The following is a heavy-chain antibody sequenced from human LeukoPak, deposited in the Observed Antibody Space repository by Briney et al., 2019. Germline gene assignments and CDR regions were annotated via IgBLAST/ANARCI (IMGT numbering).Heavy chain of an antibody. D-gene: IGHD3-16*02. CDR2: INPSGSSA. CDR3: ARDNSVGDIAWWFDP. J-gene: IGHJ5*02. CDR1: GYSFTSHY. V-gene: IGHV1-46*01. Sequence: ASVKASCKASGYSFTSHYMHWVRQAPGQGLEWMGLINPSGSSALYAQKFQGRVTMTRDMSTTTDYMELSSPRSEDTAVYYCARDNSVGDIAWWFDPWGQGTLVTVSS.